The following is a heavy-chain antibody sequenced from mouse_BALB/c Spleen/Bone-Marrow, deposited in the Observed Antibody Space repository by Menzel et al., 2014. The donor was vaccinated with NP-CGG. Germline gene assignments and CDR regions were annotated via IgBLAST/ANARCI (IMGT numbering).Heavy chain of an antibody. CDR2: INCYNGAT. D-gene: IGHD2-4*01. V-gene: IGHV1S34*01. Sequence: LVKTGVSVKISCKASGYSFTGYYMHWVKQSHGKSLEWIGYINCYNGATSYNQKFKGKATFTVDTSSSRAYMQFNALSFEDCGIYCCTRSTMIKYSDVWGAGTTVTVSS. CDR1: GYSFTGYY. CDR3: TRSTMIKYSDV. J-gene: IGHJ1*01.